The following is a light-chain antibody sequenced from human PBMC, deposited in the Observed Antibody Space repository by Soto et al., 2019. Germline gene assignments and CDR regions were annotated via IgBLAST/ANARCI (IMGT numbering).Light chain of an antibody. V-gene: IGLV2-14*03. CDR2: DVS. J-gene: IGLJ1*01. CDR3: NSYTSTSTSYV. Sequence: QSALTQPASVSGSPGQSITISCTGTSSDVGGYNYVSWYQHHPGKAPKLMIYDVSNRPSGVSNRFSGSKSGNTASLTISGLQAEDEDDYYCNSYTSTSTSYVVGTGTKLTVL. CDR1: SSDVGGYNY.